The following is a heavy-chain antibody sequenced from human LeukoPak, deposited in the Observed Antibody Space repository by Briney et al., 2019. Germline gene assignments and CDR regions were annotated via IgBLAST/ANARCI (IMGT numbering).Heavy chain of an antibody. V-gene: IGHV4-4*07. Sequence: SSETLSLTCTVSGGSISSYYWSWIRQPAGKGLEWIGRIHTSGCTNYNPSLKSRVTMSVDTSKNQFSLKLSSVTAADTAVYYCARVGGDYGFWYFDLWGRGTLVTVSS. CDR2: IHTSGCT. CDR1: GGSISSYY. CDR3: ARVGGDYGFWYFDL. D-gene: IGHD4-17*01. J-gene: IGHJ2*01.